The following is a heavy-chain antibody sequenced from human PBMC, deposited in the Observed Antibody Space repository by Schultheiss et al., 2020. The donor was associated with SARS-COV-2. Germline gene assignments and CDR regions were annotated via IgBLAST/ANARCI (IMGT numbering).Heavy chain of an antibody. V-gene: IGHV3-23*01. CDR1: GFSFSNFG. CDR2: ISGSGGST. CDR3: VKVGCSGGSCYSDYGLDV. J-gene: IGHJ6*02. Sequence: GGSLRLSCAASGFSFSNFGMTWVRQAPGKGLEWVSVISGSGGSTNYADSVKGRFTISRDNSKNTLYLQMNSLRAEDTAVYYCVKVGCSGGSCYSDYGLDVCGQGTTVTVSS. D-gene: IGHD2-15*01.